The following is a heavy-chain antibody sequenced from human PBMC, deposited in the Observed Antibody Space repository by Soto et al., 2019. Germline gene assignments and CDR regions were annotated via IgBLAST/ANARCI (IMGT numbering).Heavy chain of an antibody. CDR2: IIPIFGTA. CDR1: GGTFSSYA. J-gene: IGHJ6*02. Sequence: QVQLVQSGAEVKKPGSSVKVSCKASGGTFSSYAISWVRQAPGQGLEWMGGIIPIFGTANYAQKFQGRVTITADESTSTDYMELSSLRSEDTAVYYCARATMVRGVITYYGMDVWGQGTTVTVSS. V-gene: IGHV1-69*01. CDR3: ARATMVRGVITYYGMDV. D-gene: IGHD3-10*01.